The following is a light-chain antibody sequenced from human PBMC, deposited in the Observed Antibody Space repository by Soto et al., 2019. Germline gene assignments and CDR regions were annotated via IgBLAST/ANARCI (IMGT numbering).Light chain of an antibody. CDR3: QQCTNWPPYT. Sequence: VMTQSPATLSVSPGERATLSCRASQSISNNLAWYQQKPGQAPRLLIYDASTRATGVPARFSGSGSGTEFTLTISSLQSEDFAVYYCQQCTNWPPYTFGQGTKLEIK. J-gene: IGKJ2*01. CDR1: QSISNN. V-gene: IGKV3-15*01. CDR2: DAS.